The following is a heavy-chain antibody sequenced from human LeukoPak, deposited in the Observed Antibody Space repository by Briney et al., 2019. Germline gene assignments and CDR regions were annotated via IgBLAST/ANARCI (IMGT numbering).Heavy chain of an antibody. J-gene: IGHJ4*02. CDR3: ARLSDSSGYLGDFDY. V-gene: IGHV3-53*01. D-gene: IGHD3-22*01. CDR2: IYSGGST. CDR1: GLTVSSNY. Sequence: GGSLRLSCAVSGLTVSSNYMSWVRQAPGKGLEWVSVIYSGGSTYYADSVRGRFTISRDNSKNTLYLQMNSLRAEDTAVYYCARLSDSSGYLGDFDYWGQGTLVTVSS.